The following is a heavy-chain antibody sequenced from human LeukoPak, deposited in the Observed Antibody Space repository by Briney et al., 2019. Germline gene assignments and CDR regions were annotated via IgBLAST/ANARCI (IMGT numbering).Heavy chain of an antibody. V-gene: IGHV3-7*01. CDR2: IKQDGSEK. CDR3: AREVYSSSTSCYGGYFQH. D-gene: IGHD2-2*01. J-gene: IGHJ1*01. Sequence: PGGSLRLSCEASGFTFSSYWMSWVRQAPGKGLEWVANIKQDGSEKYYVDSVKGRFTISRDNAKNSLYLQMNSLRAEDTAVYYCAREVYSSSTSCYGGYFQHWGQGTLVTVSS. CDR1: GFTFSSYW.